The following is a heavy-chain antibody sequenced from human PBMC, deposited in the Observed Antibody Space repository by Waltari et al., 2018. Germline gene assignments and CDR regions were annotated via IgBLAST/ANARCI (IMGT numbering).Heavy chain of an antibody. CDR2: MSYSGAT. Sequence: QLQLQESGPGLVKPSETLSLTCRVSGGSITNNRHYWGWIRQPPGQGLEWIGTMSYSGATYSSPSLQSRVTISRDTSKNQLSLKLGSVTAADTAVYYCATYIGASVGTAAFDVWGQGTMVTVSS. CDR1: GGSITNNRHY. CDR3: ATYIGASVGTAAFDV. J-gene: IGHJ3*01. V-gene: IGHV4-39*01. D-gene: IGHD5-12*01.